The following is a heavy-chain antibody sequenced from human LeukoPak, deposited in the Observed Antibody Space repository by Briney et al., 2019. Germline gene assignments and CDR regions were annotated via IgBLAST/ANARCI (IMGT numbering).Heavy chain of an antibody. J-gene: IGHJ4*02. CDR1: GGSISSYY. CDR2: IYYSGST. D-gene: IGHD1-7*01. Sequence: KPSETLSLTCTVSGGSISSYYWSWIRQPPGKGLEWIGYIYYSGSTNYNPSLKSRVTISVDTSKNQFSLKLSSVTAADTAVYYCARSPAPYNRNYGFDYWGQGTLVTVSS. CDR3: ARSPAPYNRNYGFDY. V-gene: IGHV4-59*01.